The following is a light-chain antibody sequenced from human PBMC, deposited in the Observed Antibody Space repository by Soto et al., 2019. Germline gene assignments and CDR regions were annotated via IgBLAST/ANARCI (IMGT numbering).Light chain of an antibody. CDR2: KSS. Sequence: DIVMTQTPLSSPVTLGQPASISCRSSQSLVRSDGNTYLSWLQQRPGQPPRLLIYKSSNRFSGVPDRFSGSGTGTDFTLKISRVEAEDVGVYYCMQATQFPWTFGQGTKVDIK. J-gene: IGKJ1*01. CDR1: QSLVRSDGNTY. CDR3: MQATQFPWT. V-gene: IGKV2-24*01.